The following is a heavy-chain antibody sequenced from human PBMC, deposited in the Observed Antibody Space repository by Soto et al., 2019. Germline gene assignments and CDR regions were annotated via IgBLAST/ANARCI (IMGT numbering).Heavy chain of an antibody. V-gene: IGHV1-2*02. D-gene: IGHD6-19*01. CDR2: INPNTGGA. CDR1: GYTFTDYY. CDR3: MSSPYSSGSYDLSAHPPADSFDY. J-gene: IGHJ4*02. Sequence: QVQLVQSGAEVKKPGASMKVSCKASGYTFTDYYIHWVRQAPGQGLEWMGWINPNTGGAKYAQNFQGRVTMTSDKSITTAHMELSRLRSDDPAVYFCMSSPYSSGSYDLSAHPPADSFDYWGQGTLVTVSS.